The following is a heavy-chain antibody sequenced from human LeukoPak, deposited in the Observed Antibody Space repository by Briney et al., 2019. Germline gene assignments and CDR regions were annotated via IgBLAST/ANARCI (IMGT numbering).Heavy chain of an antibody. J-gene: IGHJ3*02. V-gene: IGHV1-18*01. CDR1: GYTFTSYG. D-gene: IGHD2-21*02. CDR2: ISAYNGNT. CDR3: AKDVSLAYCGGDCYNDAFDI. Sequence: ASVKVSCKASGYTFTSYGISWVRQAPGQGLEWMGWISAYNGNTNYAQKLQGRVTMTTDTSTSTAYMELRSLRSDDTAVYYCAKDVSLAYCGGDCYNDAFDIWGQGTMVTVSS.